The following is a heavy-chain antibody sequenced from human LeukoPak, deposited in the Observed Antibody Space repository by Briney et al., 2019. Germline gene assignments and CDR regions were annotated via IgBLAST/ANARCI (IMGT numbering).Heavy chain of an antibody. D-gene: IGHD4-17*01. V-gene: IGHV3-74*01. CDR3: ARVTVFDAFEV. CDR2: INSVGSSV. Sequence: GGSLRLSCAASGFTCSSHWMHWIRQTPGKVLVWVSRINSVGSSVSYADSVKGRFTISRDNDRNTLYLQMNSLRAEDTAVYFCARVTVFDAFEVWGQGTMVTVSS. J-gene: IGHJ3*01. CDR1: GFTCSSHW.